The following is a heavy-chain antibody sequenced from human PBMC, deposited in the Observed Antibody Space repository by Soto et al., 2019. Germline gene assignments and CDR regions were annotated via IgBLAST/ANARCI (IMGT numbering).Heavy chain of an antibody. CDR3: AKDPRRGGLEGFDY. J-gene: IGHJ4*02. V-gene: IGHV3-23*01. CDR1: GFTFSSYA. D-gene: IGHD3-10*01. CDR2: ISGSGGST. Sequence: EVQLLESWGGVVQPGGSLRLSCAASGFTFSSYAMSWVRQAPGKGLEWVLAISGSGGSTYYADAVKGRFTIPRDNSKNTLYLQMNSLRAEDTAVYYCAKDPRRGGLEGFDYWGQGTLVTVSS.